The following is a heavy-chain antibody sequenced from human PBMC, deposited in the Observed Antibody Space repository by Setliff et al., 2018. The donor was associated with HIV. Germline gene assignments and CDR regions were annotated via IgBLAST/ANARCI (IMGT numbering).Heavy chain of an antibody. CDR1: GGSISSYY. J-gene: IGHJ4*02. CDR2: LYTSGTT. V-gene: IGHV4-4*07. D-gene: IGHD1-1*01. Sequence: SETLSLTCTVSGGSISSYYWSWIRQPAGKGLEWIGRLYTSGTTKYNPSLKSRVTMSVDRSKNQFSLKLSSVTAADTAVYYCARESELRRIDSWGQGTLVTVSS. CDR3: ARESELRRIDS.